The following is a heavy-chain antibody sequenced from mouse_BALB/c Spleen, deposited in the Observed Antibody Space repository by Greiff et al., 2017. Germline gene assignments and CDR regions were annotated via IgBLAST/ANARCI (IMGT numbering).Heavy chain of an antibody. CDR3: ARDGYYYVDY. Sequence: EVKLMESGGGLVQPGGSLRLSCATSGFTFTDYYMEWVRQPPGKRLEWIAASRNKANDYTTEYSASVKGRFTVSRDTAQSILYLQMNTLRAEDTAIYTYARDGYYYVDYWGQGTSVTVSA. J-gene: IGHJ4*01. CDR2: SRNKANDYTT. CDR1: GFTFTDYY. V-gene: IGHV7-1*02.